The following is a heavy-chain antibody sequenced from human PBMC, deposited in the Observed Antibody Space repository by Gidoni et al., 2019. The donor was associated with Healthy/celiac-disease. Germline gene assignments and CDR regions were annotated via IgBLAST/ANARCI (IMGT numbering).Heavy chain of an antibody. Sequence: SSSYYWGWIRQPPGKGLEWIGSIYYSGSTYYNPSLKSRVTISVDTSKNQFSLKLGSVTAADTAVYYCARRGMVRGVPFDPWGQGTLVTVSS. J-gene: IGHJ5*02. V-gene: IGHV4-39*01. CDR3: ARRGMVRGVPFDP. CDR2: IYYSGST. CDR1: SSSYY. D-gene: IGHD3-10*01.